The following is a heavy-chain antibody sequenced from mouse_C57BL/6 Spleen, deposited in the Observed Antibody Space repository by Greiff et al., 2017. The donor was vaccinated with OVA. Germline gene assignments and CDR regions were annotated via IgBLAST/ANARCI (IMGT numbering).Heavy chain of an antibody. CDR3: ARDYDGAYCFDY. D-gene: IGHD2-4*01. Sequence: VKLMESGPGLVAPSQSLSITCTVSGFSFTSYAISWVRQPPGQGLEWLGVIWTGGGTNYYSALKSSLSISKDNSTSQVFLKMNSLQTDDTARYYCARDYDGAYCFDYWGQGTTLTVSA. CDR2: IWTGGGT. V-gene: IGHV2-9-1*01. J-gene: IGHJ2*01. CDR1: GFSFTSYA.